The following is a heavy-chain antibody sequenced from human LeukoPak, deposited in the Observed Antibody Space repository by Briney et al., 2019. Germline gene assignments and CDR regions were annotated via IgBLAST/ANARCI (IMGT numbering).Heavy chain of an antibody. Sequence: SETLSLTCTVSSGSISSSNYYWSWIRQPAGKGLEWIGRISTIGITNYNPSLNSRVTISIDTSKNQFSLKLSSVTAADTAVYYCARHTHYYDSSGYFDYWGQGTLVTVSS. J-gene: IGHJ4*02. CDR1: SGSISSSNYY. CDR2: ISTIGIT. CDR3: ARHTHYYDSSGYFDY. D-gene: IGHD3-22*01. V-gene: IGHV4-61*02.